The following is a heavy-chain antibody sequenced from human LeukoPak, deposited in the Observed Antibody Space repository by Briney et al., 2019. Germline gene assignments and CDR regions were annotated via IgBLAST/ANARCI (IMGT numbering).Heavy chain of an antibody. J-gene: IGHJ4*02. D-gene: IGHD1-7*01. CDR1: GGSFTSDY. CDR2: FYTSGTT. V-gene: IGHV4-4*07. CDR3: ARCRHGNCDYFDY. Sequence: SETLSLTCTVSGGSFTSDYWSWIRQPAGKGLEWIGRFYTSGTTNYNPSLKSRVTMSADTSKNQFSLKLRSVTAADTAVYYCARCRHGNCDYFDYWAREPWSPSPQ.